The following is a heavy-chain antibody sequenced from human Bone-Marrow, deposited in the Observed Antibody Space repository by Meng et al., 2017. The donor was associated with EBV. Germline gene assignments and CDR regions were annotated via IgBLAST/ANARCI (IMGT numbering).Heavy chain of an antibody. V-gene: IGHV1-69*01. CDR3: AREQLEGTVATNRPFDY. CDR2: IIPIFGTA. Sequence: QGRLGQSGDGVKKPGSPVKVSCKASGGTFSSYAISWVRQAPGQGLEWMGGIIPIFGTANYAQKFQGRVTITADESTSTAYMELSSLRSEDTAVYYCAREQLEGTVATNRPFDYWGQGTLVTVSS. CDR1: GGTFSSYA. J-gene: IGHJ4*02. D-gene: IGHD4-23*01.